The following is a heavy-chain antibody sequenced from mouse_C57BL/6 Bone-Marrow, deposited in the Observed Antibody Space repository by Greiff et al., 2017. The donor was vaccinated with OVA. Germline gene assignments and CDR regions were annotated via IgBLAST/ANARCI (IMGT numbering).Heavy chain of an antibody. Sequence: EVKLQESGGGLVKPGGSLKLSCAASGFTFSSYTMSWVRQTPEKRLEWVATISGGGGNTYYPDSVKGRFTISRDNAKNTLYLQMSSLRSEDTALYYCARMGSLYFDYWGQGTTLTVSS. V-gene: IGHV5-9*01. CDR1: GFTFSSYT. J-gene: IGHJ2*01. CDR2: ISGGGGNT. CDR3: ARMGSLYFDY.